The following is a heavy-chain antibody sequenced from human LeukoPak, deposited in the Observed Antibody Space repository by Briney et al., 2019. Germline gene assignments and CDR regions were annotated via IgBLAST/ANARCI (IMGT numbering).Heavy chain of an antibody. CDR2: IYYSGST. V-gene: IGHV4-39*01. D-gene: IGHD3-10*01. CDR3: ARHYGP. J-gene: IGHJ4*02. Sequence: XXXQPPGKGLEWIGSIYYSGSTYYNPSLKSRVTISVDTSKNQFSLKLNSVTATDTAVYYCARHYGPWGQGTLVTVSS.